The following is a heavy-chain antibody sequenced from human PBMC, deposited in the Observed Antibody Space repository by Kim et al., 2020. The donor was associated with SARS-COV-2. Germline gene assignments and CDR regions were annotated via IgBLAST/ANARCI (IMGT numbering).Heavy chain of an antibody. CDR3: ARLSYYESSGYYDY. Sequence: YGQKVQGRVTMTPDPSTSTVYMELRSLRSDDTAVYYCARLSYYESSGYYDYWGQGTLVTVSS. D-gene: IGHD3-22*01. V-gene: IGHV1-18*01. J-gene: IGHJ4*02.